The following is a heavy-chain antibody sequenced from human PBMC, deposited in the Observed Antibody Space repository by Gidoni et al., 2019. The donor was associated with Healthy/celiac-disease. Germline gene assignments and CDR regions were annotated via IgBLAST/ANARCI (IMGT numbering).Heavy chain of an antibody. Sequence: EVQLVESGGGLVKPGGSLRLSCSASGFTFSNAWMSWVRQAPGKGLEWVGRIKSKAEGGTTDYAAPVKGRFTISRDDSKNTLYLQMNSLKTEDTAVYYCTTVGLGAPSYYYYGMDVWGQGTTVTVSS. CDR3: TTVGLGAPSYYYYGMDV. CDR2: IKSKAEGGTT. D-gene: IGHD3-10*01. CDR1: GFTFSNAW. V-gene: IGHV3-15*01. J-gene: IGHJ6*02.